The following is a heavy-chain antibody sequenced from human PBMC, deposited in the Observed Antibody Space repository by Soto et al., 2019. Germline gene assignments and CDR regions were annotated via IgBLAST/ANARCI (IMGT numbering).Heavy chain of an antibody. CDR2: LYSGGTT. D-gene: IGHD3-10*01. CDR3: ASGPGGRNDAFDI. CDR1: GFTVSSSY. V-gene: IGHV3-66*01. Sequence: EEQLVESGGGLVQPGGSLRLSCAASGFTVSSSYMSCVRQAPGKGLEWVSVLYSGGTTYYADSVKGRFTISRDESKNTLFLQMNSLRTEDKAVYYCASGPGGRNDAFDIWGQGTMVTVSS. J-gene: IGHJ3*02.